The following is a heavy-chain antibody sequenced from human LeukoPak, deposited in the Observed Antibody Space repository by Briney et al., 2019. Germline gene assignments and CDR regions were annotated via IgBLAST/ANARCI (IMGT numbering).Heavy chain of an antibody. Sequence: ASVKVSCKASGYTFTVYHMHWVRQAPGQGLEWMGIINPSDGSTTYAQKFQGRVSITRDMSTSTIYMELSSLRSDDTAVYYCARSVTIFGVATLGYWGQGTPVTVSS. D-gene: IGHD3-3*01. CDR2: INPSDGST. CDR3: ARSVTIFGVATLGY. CDR1: GYTFTVYH. V-gene: IGHV1-46*01. J-gene: IGHJ4*02.